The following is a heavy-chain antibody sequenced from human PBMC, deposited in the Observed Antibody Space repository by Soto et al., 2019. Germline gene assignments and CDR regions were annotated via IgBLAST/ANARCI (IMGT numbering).Heavy chain of an antibody. Sequence: SVKVSCKASGGTFSSYAISWVRQAPGQGLEWMGGIIPIFGTANYAQKFQGRVTITADESTSTAYMELSSLRSEDTAVYYCARGLWGTVTSYYYYYGMDVWGQGTTVTVSS. V-gene: IGHV1-69*13. J-gene: IGHJ6*02. CDR3: ARGLWGTVTSYYYYYGMDV. CDR2: IIPIFGTA. CDR1: GGTFSSYA. D-gene: IGHD4-4*01.